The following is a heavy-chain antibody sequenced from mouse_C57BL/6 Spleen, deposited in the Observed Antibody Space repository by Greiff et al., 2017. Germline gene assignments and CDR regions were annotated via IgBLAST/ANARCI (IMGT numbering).Heavy chain of an antibody. V-gene: IGHV5-17*01. CDR3: ARPPMVTYYAMDY. CDR2: ISSGSSTI. CDR1: GFTFSDYG. Sequence: DVHLVESGGGLVKPGGSLKLSCAASGFTFSDYGMHWVRQAPEKGLEWVAYISSGSSTIYYADTVKGRFTISRDNAKNTLFLQMTSLRSEDTAMYYCARPPMVTYYAMDYWGQGTSVTVSS. D-gene: IGHD2-9*01. J-gene: IGHJ4*01.